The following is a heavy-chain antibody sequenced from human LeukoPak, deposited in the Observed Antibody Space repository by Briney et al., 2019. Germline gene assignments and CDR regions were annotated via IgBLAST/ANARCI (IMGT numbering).Heavy chain of an antibody. Sequence: GGSLRLSCAASGFTFSSYWMSWVRQAPGKVLEWVANIKQDGSEKYYVDSVKGRFTISRDNAKNSLYLQMNSLRAEDTAVYYCARVVIQCWFDPWGQGTLVTVSS. D-gene: IGHD4-11*01. CDR2: IKQDGSEK. CDR1: GFTFSSYW. V-gene: IGHV3-7*01. CDR3: ARVVIQCWFDP. J-gene: IGHJ5*02.